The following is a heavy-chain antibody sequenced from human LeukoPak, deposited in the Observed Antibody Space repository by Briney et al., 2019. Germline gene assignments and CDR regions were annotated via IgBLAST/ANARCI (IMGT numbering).Heavy chain of an antibody. CDR2: IYSDESDT. CDR3: ARRRGDGYRVGMDV. V-gene: IGHV5-51*01. D-gene: IGHD5-24*01. CDR1: GNSFPNYW. J-gene: IGHJ6*02. Sequence: GESLKISCKGSGNSFPNYWHGLVRQMPGKGVGWMGIIYSDESDTRYSPSVQGQVTISDDKSISTAYLQWSSLKASDTAMYYCARRRGDGYRVGMDVWGQGTTVTVSS.